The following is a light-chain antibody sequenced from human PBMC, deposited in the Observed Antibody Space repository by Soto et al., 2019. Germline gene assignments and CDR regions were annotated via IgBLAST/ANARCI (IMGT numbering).Light chain of an antibody. J-gene: IGKJ1*01. CDR2: GAS. Sequence: EIVLTQSPGTLSLSPGERATLSCRASQGLSSTSLVWYQQKPGQAPRLLIFGASDRAPGIPDRFRGSGSETDFTLTIDRLEPEDSAVDFCQHWGSSLWAFGQGTKLEIK. V-gene: IGKV3-20*01. CDR1: QGLSSTS. CDR3: QHWGSSLWA.